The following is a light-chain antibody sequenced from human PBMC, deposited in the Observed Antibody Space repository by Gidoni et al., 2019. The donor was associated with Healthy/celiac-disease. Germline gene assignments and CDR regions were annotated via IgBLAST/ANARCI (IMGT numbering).Light chain of an antibody. CDR3: QQYGSSWWT. CDR1: QSVSSSY. CDR2: GAS. V-gene: IGKV3-20*01. Sequence: EIVFTQSPGPLSLSPGERATLSCRASQSVSSSYLDWYQQKPGQAPRLLIYGASSRATGIPDRFSGSGSGTDFTLTISRLEPEDFAVYYCQQYGSSWWTFGQGTKVEIK. J-gene: IGKJ1*01.